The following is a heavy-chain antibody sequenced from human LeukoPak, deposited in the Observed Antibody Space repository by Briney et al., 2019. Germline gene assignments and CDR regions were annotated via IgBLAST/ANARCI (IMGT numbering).Heavy chain of an antibody. V-gene: IGHV3-48*03. CDR1: GLTFSNLK. J-gene: IGHJ4*02. D-gene: IGHD3-3*01. CDR3: ASWAGNTQSDSWSGPFDY. Sequence: GGSLRLSCAVSGLTFSNLKMNWVRRAPGKGLEWVSYISAGGRTTFYADSVTGRFTISRDNAKNSLYLQMSSLRVEDTAVYYCASWAGNTQSDSWSGPFDYWGQGSLVTVSS. CDR2: ISAGGRTT.